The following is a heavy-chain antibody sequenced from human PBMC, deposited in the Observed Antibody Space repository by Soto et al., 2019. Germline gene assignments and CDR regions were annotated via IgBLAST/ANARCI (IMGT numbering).Heavy chain of an antibody. V-gene: IGHV4-39*01. J-gene: IGHJ1*01. CDR1: GGSISSSSYY. CDR2: IYYSGST. CDR3: DTEAGPEYFQH. Sequence: QLQLQESGPGLVKPSETLSLTCNVSGGSISSSSYYWGWIRQPPGKGLEWIGSIYYSGSTYYNPSLKSRVTMSGDTSKNQFSLKLSSVTAADTALYYCDTEAGPEYFQHWGQGTLVTVSS. D-gene: IGHD6-13*01.